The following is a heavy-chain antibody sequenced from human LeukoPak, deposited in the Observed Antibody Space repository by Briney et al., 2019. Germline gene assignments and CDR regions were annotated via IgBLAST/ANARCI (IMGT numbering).Heavy chain of an antibody. J-gene: IGHJ4*02. V-gene: IGHV3-21*01. D-gene: IGHD6-13*01. CDR2: ISSSSSYI. Sequence: PGRSLRLSCAASGFTFSSCSMNWVRQAPGKGLEWVSSISSSSSYIYYADSVKGRFTISRDNAKNSLYLQMNSLRAEDTAVYYCARDGAEAAASFDYWGQGTLVTVSS. CDR3: ARDGAEAAASFDY. CDR1: GFTFSSCS.